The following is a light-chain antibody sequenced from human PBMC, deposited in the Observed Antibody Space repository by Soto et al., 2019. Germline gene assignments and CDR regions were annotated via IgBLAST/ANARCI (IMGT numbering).Light chain of an antibody. V-gene: IGLV2-14*01. Sequence: QSALAQPASVSGSPGQSITISCTGTSSDVGGYNYVSWYQQHPGKAPKLMIYDVSTRPSGVSNRFSGSKSGKTASLTISGLQGEDEADFYCSSYRRSTTVVFGGGTKLTVL. J-gene: IGLJ2*01. CDR2: DVS. CDR1: SSDVGGYNY. CDR3: SSYRRSTTVV.